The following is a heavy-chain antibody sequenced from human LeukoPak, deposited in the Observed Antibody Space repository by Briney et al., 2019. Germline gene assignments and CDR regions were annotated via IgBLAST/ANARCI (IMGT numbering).Heavy chain of an antibody. CDR2: IIPILGIA. Sequence: SVKVSCKASGGTFSSYTISWVRQAPGQGLEWMGRIIPILGIANYAQKFQGRVTITADKSTSTAYMEQSSLRSEDTAVYYCASENGDYSGHWFDPWGQGTLVTVSS. CDR3: ASENGDYSGHWFDP. CDR1: GGTFSSYT. J-gene: IGHJ5*02. D-gene: IGHD4-17*01. V-gene: IGHV1-69*02.